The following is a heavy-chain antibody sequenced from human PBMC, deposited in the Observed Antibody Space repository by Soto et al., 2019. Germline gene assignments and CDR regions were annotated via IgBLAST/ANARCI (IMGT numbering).Heavy chain of an antibody. CDR1: GGSISSSSYS. J-gene: IGHJ4*02. Sequence: SETLSLTFTVSGGSISSSSYSWGWIRQPPGKGLEWIGSIYYSGSTYYNPSLKSRVTISVDASKNQFSLKLSSVTAADTAVYYCARDVRDGYNPYYFDYWGQGTLVTVSS. V-gene: IGHV4-39*02. CDR3: ARDVRDGYNPYYFDY. D-gene: IGHD5-12*01. CDR2: IYYSGST.